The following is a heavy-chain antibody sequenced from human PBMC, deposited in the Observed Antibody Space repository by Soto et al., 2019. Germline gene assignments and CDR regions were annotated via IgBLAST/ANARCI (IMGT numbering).Heavy chain of an antibody. Sequence: SETLSRTCTVSGGSISSYYWSWIRQPPGKGLEWIGYIYYSGSTNYNPSLKSRVTISVDTSKNQFSLKLSSVTAADTAVYYCARGLPYYYDSSGYYYPFDYWGQGTLVTVSS. V-gene: IGHV4-59*01. CDR2: IYYSGST. CDR1: GGSISSYY. J-gene: IGHJ4*02. D-gene: IGHD3-22*01. CDR3: ARGLPYYYDSSGYYYPFDY.